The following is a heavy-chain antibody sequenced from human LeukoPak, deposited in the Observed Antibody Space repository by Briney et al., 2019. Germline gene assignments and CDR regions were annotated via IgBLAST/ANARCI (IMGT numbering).Heavy chain of an antibody. D-gene: IGHD6-13*01. CDR3: ARDGEGGDIAAAHGWVRDYYYYYMDV. Sequence: ASVKVSCKASGGTFSSYAISWVRQAPGQGLEWMGIINPSGGSTSYAQKFQGRVTMTRDTSTSTVYMELSSLRSEGTAVYYCARDGEGGDIAAAHGWVRDYYYYYMDVWGKGTTVTVSS. CDR1: GGTFSSYA. J-gene: IGHJ6*03. CDR2: INPSGGST. V-gene: IGHV1-46*01.